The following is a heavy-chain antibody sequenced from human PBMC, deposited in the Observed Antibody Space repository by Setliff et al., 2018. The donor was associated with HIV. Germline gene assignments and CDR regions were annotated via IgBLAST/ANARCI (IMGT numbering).Heavy chain of an antibody. V-gene: IGHV3-11*05. D-gene: IGHD3-16*01. J-gene: IGHJ3*01. CDR2: ISTSNIYI. CDR3: VRERFGYAGVFVL. Sequence: PGGSLRLSCAASGFTFSDYYMSWIRQAPGKGLEWLSYISTSNIYIEYADSVKGRFTISRDNAKNSLYLQMNSLRPEDTALYYCVRERFGYAGVFVLWGQGTVVTVSS. CDR1: GFTFSDYY.